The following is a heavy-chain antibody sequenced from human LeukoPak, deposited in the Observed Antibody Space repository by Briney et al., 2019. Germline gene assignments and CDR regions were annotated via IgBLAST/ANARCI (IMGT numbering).Heavy chain of an antibody. CDR1: GGSIISSSYY. CDR2: IYYSGST. Sequence: SETLSLTCTVSGGSIISSSYYWGWIRQPPGKGLEWIGTIYYSGSTYYNPSLKSRVTISVDTSKNQFSLKLSSVTAADTAVYYCARGVGYYGSGSSQVIGDYWGQGTLVTVSS. V-gene: IGHV4-39*07. CDR3: ARGVGYYGSGSSQVIGDY. J-gene: IGHJ4*02. D-gene: IGHD3-10*01.